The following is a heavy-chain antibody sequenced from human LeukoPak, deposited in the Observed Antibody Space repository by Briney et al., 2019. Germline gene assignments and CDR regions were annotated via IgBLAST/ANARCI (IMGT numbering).Heavy chain of an antibody. CDR1: GFTFSAYT. D-gene: IGHD3-22*01. J-gene: IGHJ4*02. Sequence: PGRFLRLSCASSGFTFSAYTMHWVRQAPGKGLEWVAVISYDGSNKLYADSVKGRFTISRDNSKNTLYLQMNSLRAEDTAVYYCASVDNYYDSSGYRGGQSYWGQGTLVTVSS. V-gene: IGHV3-30*04. CDR3: ASVDNYYDSSGYRGGQSY. CDR2: ISYDGSNK.